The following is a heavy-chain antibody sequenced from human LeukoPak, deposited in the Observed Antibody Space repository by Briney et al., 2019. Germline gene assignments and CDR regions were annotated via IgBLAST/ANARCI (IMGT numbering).Heavy chain of an antibody. J-gene: IGHJ3*02. D-gene: IGHD6-13*01. V-gene: IGHV3-48*03. Sequence: GGPLRLSCAASGFTFSSYEMNWVRQAPGKGLEWVSYISSSGSTIYYADSVKGRFTISRDNAKNSLYLQMNSLRAEDTAVYYCARIYSDAFDIWGQGTMVTVSS. CDR3: ARIYSDAFDI. CDR2: ISSSGSTI. CDR1: GFTFSSYE.